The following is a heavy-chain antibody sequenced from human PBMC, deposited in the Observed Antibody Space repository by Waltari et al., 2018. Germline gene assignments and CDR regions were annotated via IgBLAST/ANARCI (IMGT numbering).Heavy chain of an antibody. CDR3: ARRSCNGECYAPYIY. CDR1: GYTFTDYH. Sequence: QVQLVQSGAEVTKPGASVKVSCKPSGYTFTDYHIHWVRQAPGQGLDWMGWCNPKSGATYYAHTFQVWVTMTRDTSTSTVFMELSSLKSDDTAVYYCARRSCNGECYAPYIYWGQGTLVTVSS. CDR2: CNPKSGAT. V-gene: IGHV1-2*04. D-gene: IGHD2-8*01. J-gene: IGHJ4*02.